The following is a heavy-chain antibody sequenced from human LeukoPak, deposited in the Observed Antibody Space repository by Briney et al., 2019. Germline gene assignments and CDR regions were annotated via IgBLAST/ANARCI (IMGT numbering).Heavy chain of an antibody. Sequence: PSETLSLTCAVSGGSISSSNWWSWVRQPPGKGLEWIGESDHSGSTNYNPSLKRRVTKSVDKSKNQFSLKLSSVTAADPAVYYCARVAASSDWSTHSFDYWGQGTLVTVSS. D-gene: IGHD6-19*01. J-gene: IGHJ4*02. CDR3: ARVAASSDWSTHSFDY. CDR1: GGSISSSNW. CDR2: SDHSGST. V-gene: IGHV4-4*02.